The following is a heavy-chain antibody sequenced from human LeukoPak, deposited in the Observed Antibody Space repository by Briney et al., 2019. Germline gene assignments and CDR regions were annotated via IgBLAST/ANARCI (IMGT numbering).Heavy chain of an antibody. CDR3: AKDHHCSSTSCSYYFDY. CDR2: ISGSGGST. J-gene: IGHJ4*02. CDR1: GFTFSSYA. V-gene: IGHV3-23*01. D-gene: IGHD2-2*01. Sequence: GGSLRLSCAASGFTFSSYAMSWVRQAPGKGLEWVSAISGSGGSTYYADSVKGRFTISRDNSKNTLYLQMNSLRAEDTAVYYCAKDHHCSSTSCSYYFDYWGQGTLVTVSP.